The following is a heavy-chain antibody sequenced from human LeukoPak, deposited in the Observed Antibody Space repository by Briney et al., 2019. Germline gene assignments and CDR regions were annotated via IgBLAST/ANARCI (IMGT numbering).Heavy chain of an antibody. CDR2: ISSNGGST. J-gene: IGHJ4*02. CDR1: GFTFSSYA. V-gene: IGHV3-64D*06. Sequence: QTGGSLRLSCPASGFTFSSYAMHWVRQAPGKGLEYVSAISSNGGSTYYADSVKGRFTISRDNSKNTLYLQMSSPRAEDTAVYYCVKSAFGYSYGYGDYWGQGTLVTVSS. D-gene: IGHD5-18*01. CDR3: VKSAFGYSYGYGDY.